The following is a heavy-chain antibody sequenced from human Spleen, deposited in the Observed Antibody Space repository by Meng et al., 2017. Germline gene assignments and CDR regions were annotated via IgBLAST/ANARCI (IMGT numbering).Heavy chain of an antibody. J-gene: IGHJ4*02. D-gene: IGHD1-26*01. V-gene: IGHV1-2*06. CDR3: ARVGWELLSDFDY. CDR1: GYTFTGSY. Sequence: ASVKVSCKASGYTFTGSYIHWVRQAPGQGLEWMGRINPDSGYTNYAQNSQGRVTMTRDTSISTAYMELSRLRSDDTAVYYCARVGWELLSDFDYWGQGTLVTVSS. CDR2: INPDSGYT.